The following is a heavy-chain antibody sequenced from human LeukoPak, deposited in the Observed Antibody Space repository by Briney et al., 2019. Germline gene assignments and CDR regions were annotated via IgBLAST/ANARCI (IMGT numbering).Heavy chain of an antibody. CDR1: GFTVSSNY. V-gene: IGHV3-66*01. CDR3: SRDPGYSGYDL. CDR2: IYRGCST. Sequence: GGYLRCYCTGSGFTVSSNYRSWVRQAQGLGLKWVSVIYRGCSTYYEDSVKGRFTNPRDNSKNTLYFQMNNLRAEDTAVYYCSRDPGYSGYDLWGQGTLVTVSS. J-gene: IGHJ4*02. D-gene: IGHD5-12*01.